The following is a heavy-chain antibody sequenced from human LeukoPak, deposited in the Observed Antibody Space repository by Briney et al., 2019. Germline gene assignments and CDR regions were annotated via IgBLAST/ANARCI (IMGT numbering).Heavy chain of an antibody. CDR3: ARDQEWLSFGDNRGNNWFDP. J-gene: IGHJ5*02. CDR1: GYTFTGYY. V-gene: IGHV1-2*02. D-gene: IGHD3-10*01. CDR2: INPNSGGT. Sequence: ASVKVSCKASGYTFTGYYMHWVRQAPGQGLEWMGWINPNSGGTNYAQKFQGRVTMTRDTSISTAYMELSRLRSDDTAVYYCARDQEWLSFGDNRGNNWFDPWGQGTLVTVSS.